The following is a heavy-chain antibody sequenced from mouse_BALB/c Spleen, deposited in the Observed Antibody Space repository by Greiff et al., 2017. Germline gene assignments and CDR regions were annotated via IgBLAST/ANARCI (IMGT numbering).Heavy chain of an antibody. V-gene: IGHV5-17*02. CDR2: ISSGSSTI. CDR3: ARGDGYYFYYAMDY. CDR1: GFTFSSFG. D-gene: IGHD2-3*01. J-gene: IGHJ4*01. Sequence: VQLKESGGGLVQPGGSRKLSCAASGFTFSSFGMHWVRQAPEKGLEWVAYISSGSSTIYYADTVKGRFTISRDNPKNTLFLQMTSLRSEDTAMYYCARGDGYYFYYAMDYWGQGTSVTVSS.